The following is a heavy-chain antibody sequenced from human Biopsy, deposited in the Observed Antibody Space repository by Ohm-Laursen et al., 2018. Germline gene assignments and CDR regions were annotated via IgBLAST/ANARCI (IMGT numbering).Heavy chain of an antibody. CDR1: GYSFTSYY. CDR2: INPSGSNT. D-gene: IGHD6-19*01. V-gene: IGHV1-46*01. CDR3: ARNTGWYGDLYYFDY. J-gene: IGHJ4*02. Sequence: GASVKVSCNASGYSFTSYYMHWVRQAPGQGLEWMGMINPSGSNTSYPQIFQGRVTMTRDTSKSTVCMELSSLRSADTAVYFCARNTGWYGDLYYFDYWGQGTLVTVSS.